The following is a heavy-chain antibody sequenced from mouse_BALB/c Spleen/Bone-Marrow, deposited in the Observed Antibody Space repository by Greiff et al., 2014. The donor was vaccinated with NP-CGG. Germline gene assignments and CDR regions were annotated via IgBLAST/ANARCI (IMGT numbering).Heavy chain of an antibody. J-gene: IGHJ4*01. V-gene: IGHV14-3*02. CDR2: IDPANGNT. CDR3: AGYGNYLGYYGMDY. CDR1: GFNIKDTY. D-gene: IGHD2-1*01. Sequence: EVQLQQSGAELVKPGASVKLSCTASGFNIKDTYMHWVKQRPEQGLEWIGRIDPANGNTKYDPKFQGKATITADTSSNTAYLQLSSLTSEDTAVYYCAGYGNYLGYYGMDYWGQGTSVTVSS.